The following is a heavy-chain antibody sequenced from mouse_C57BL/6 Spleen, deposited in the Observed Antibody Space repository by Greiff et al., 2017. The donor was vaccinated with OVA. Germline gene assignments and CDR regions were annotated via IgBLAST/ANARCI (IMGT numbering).Heavy chain of an antibody. J-gene: IGHJ2*01. V-gene: IGHV1-15*01. CDR2: IDPETGGT. CDR1: GYTFTDYE. D-gene: IGHD1-1*01. CDR3: TRGNLGTTVVEDY. Sequence: QVQLKESGAELVRPGASVTLSCKASGYTFTDYEMHWVKQTPVHGLEWIGAIDPETGGTAYNQKFKGKAILTADKSASTAYMELRSLTSEDAAVYYSTRGNLGTTVVEDYWGQGTTLTVSS.